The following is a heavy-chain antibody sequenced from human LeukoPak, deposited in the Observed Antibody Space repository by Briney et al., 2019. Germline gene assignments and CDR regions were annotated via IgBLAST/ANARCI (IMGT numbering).Heavy chain of an antibody. CDR1: GFTFSSYD. D-gene: IGHD6-19*01. Sequence: GGSLRLSCAASGFTFSSYDMHWVRQATGEGLEWVSAIGTRGDTYYAGSVKGRFTMSRENAKNSLYLQMNSLSAGDTAVYYCVRAPPYSSASWGYYGMDVWGQGTTVTVSS. V-gene: IGHV3-13*01. CDR3: VRAPPYSSASWGYYGMDV. J-gene: IGHJ6*02. CDR2: IGTRGDT.